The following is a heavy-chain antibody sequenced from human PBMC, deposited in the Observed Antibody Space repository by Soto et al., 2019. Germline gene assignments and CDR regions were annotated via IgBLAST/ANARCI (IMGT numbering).Heavy chain of an antibody. V-gene: IGHV4-59*01. CDR2: IYYSGST. J-gene: IGHJ6*02. CDR3: ARSVRVAPMDV. Sequence: SETLSLTCTVSGGSISSYYWSWIRQPPGKGLEWIGYIYYSGSTNYNPSLKSRVSISVDRSQNHFSLKLRSVTAADTAVYYCARSVRVAPMDVWGQGTTVTVSS. D-gene: IGHD2-15*01. CDR1: GGSISSYY.